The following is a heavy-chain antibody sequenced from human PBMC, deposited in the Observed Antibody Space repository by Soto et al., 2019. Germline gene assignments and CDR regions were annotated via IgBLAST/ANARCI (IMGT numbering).Heavy chain of an antibody. V-gene: IGHV4-38-2*01. Sequence: SETLSLTCAVSGDSISSGYYLAWIRQTPGEGLEWIGTIHHTGSTYYNPSLKSRVIISLDTSKNQFSLKLSSVTAADTALYYCARPEGGYGSGYSWFGPCAQGTRVTVSS. CDR2: IHHTGST. D-gene: IGHD5-12*01. J-gene: IGHJ5*02. CDR3: ARPEGGYGSGYSWFGP. CDR1: GDSISSGYY.